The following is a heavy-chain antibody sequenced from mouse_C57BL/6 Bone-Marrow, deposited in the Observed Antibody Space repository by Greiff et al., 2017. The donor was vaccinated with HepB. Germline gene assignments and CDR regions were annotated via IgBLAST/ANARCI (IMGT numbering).Heavy chain of an antibody. CDR2: INPNNGGT. V-gene: IGHV1-18*01. J-gene: IGHJ1*03. D-gene: IGHD4-1*01. CDR1: GYTFTDYN. CDR3: ARGVNWDWYFDV. Sequence: VQLQQSGPELVKPGASVKIPCKASGYTFTDYNMDWVKQSHGKSLEWIGDINPNNGGTIYNQKFKGKATLTVDKSSSTAYMELRSLTSEDTAVYYCARGVNWDWYFDVWGTGTTVTVSS.